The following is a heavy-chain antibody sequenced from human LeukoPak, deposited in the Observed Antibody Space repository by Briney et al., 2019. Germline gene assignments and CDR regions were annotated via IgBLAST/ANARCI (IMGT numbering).Heavy chain of an antibody. D-gene: IGHD3-9*01. CDR2: IYYSGST. Sequence: SETLSLTCSVSGTSMRSSSYYWGWVRQPPGKGLEWIGNIYYSGSTYYNPSLKSRVTVSVDTSKNQFSLMVNSVTAADTAVYYCARRNILTEGEAFDIWGQGTMVTVSS. V-gene: IGHV4-39*01. J-gene: IGHJ3*02. CDR1: GTSMRSSSYY. CDR3: ARRNILTEGEAFDI.